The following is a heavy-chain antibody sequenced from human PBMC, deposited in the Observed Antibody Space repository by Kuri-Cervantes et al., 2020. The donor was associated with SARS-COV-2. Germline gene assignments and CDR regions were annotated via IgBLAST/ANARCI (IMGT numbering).Heavy chain of an antibody. CDR1: GDSVSSNSAA. V-gene: IGHV6-1*01. CDR2: TYYRSKCYN. CDR3: ARVPETSWYFDL. D-gene: IGHD1-7*01. J-gene: IGHJ2*01. Sequence: SETLSLSCAISGDSVSSNSAAWNWIKQSPSRGLEWLGRTYYRSKCYNDYAVSVKSRITINPDTSKNPFSLQLNSVTPEDTAVYYCARVPETSWYFDLWGRGTLVTVSS.